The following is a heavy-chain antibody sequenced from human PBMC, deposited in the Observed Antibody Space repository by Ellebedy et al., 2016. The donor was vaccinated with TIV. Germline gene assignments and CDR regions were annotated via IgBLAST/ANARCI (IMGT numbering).Heavy chain of an antibody. J-gene: IGHJ4*02. CDR3: AKERDPLASTSFDS. V-gene: IGHV3-74*03. Sequence: GESLKISCAASGFTFSRYWMHWVRQAPGKGLVWVSRIDYEGSTTKYEDSVRGRFTISRDTSTNTLYLQMYSLRPEDTAVYYCAKERDPLASTSFDSWGQGNLVTVSS. CDR1: GFTFSRYW. D-gene: IGHD1-1*01. CDR2: IDYEGSTT.